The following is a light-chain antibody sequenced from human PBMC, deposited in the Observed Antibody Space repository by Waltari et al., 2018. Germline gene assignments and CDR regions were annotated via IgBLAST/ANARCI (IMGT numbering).Light chain of an antibody. CDR2: DVT. CDR3: RSYRSGSTWV. J-gene: IGLJ3*02. CDR1: SSDIGSYNY. V-gene: IGLV2-14*03. Sequence: QSALTQPASLSGSPGQSITISCTGTSSDIGSYNYVSWYQHYPGTAPKLMIYDVTYRPSGGPPRVSGSKSDNTAALTISGLQAEDEADYYCRSYRSGSTWVFGGGTKLTVL.